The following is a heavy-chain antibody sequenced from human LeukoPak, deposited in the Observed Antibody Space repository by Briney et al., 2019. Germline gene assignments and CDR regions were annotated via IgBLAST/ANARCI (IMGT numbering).Heavy chain of an antibody. CDR1: GGSFSGYY. CDR3: ARGGGLWFGESTNWFDP. V-gene: IGHV4-34*01. Sequence: SETLSLTCAVYGGSFSGYYWSWIRQPPGKGLEWIGEINHSGSTNYNPSLKSRVTMSVDTSKNQFSLKLSSMTAADTAVYYCARGGGLWFGESTNWFDPWGQGTLVTVSS. D-gene: IGHD3-10*01. J-gene: IGHJ5*02. CDR2: INHSGST.